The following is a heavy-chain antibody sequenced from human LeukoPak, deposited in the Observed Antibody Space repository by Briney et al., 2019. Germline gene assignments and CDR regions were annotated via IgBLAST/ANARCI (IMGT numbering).Heavy chain of an antibody. Sequence: GGSLRLSCTASTFTLNNYWMSWVRQAPGKGLEWVANIKQDGSEKYYVDSVKGRFTISRDNAKNSLYLQMNSLRPEDTAVYYCARARFGYNRGPFDYWGQGILVTVSS. CDR3: ARARFGYNRGPFDY. J-gene: IGHJ4*02. CDR1: TFTLNNYW. CDR2: IKQDGSEK. D-gene: IGHD5-24*01. V-gene: IGHV3-7*02.